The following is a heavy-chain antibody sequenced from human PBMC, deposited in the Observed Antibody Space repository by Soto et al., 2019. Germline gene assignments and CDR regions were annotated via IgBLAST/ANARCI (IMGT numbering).Heavy chain of an antibody. J-gene: IGHJ5*02. CDR1: GGSFSGYY. CDR3: ARETIAAAGANWFDP. Sequence: QVQLQQWGAGLLKPSETLSLTCAVYGGSFSGYYWSWIRQPPGKGLEWIGEINHSGSTNYNPSLKSRVTISVDTSKNQFSLKLSSVTAADTAVYYCARETIAAAGANWFDPWGQGTLVTVSS. D-gene: IGHD6-13*01. CDR2: INHSGST. V-gene: IGHV4-34*01.